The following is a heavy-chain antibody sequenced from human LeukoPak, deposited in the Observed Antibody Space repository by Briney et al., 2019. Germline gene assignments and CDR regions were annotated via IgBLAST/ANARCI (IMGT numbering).Heavy chain of an antibody. Sequence: PGGSLRLSCAASGFTFSSYAMRWVRQAPGKGLEWVAVISYDGSNKYYADSVKGRFTISRDNSKNTLYLQMNSLRAEDTAVYYCARARRVVAGNDAFDIWGQGTMVTVSS. V-gene: IGHV3-30*04. J-gene: IGHJ3*02. CDR1: GFTFSSYA. D-gene: IGHD6-19*01. CDR3: ARARRVVAGNDAFDI. CDR2: ISYDGSNK.